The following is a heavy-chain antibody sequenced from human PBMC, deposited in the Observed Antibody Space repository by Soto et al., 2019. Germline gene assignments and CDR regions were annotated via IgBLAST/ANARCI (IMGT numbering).Heavy chain of an antibody. CDR3: ARRSGYSYGYYYYGMDV. V-gene: IGHV5-51*01. D-gene: IGHD5-18*01. CDR2: IYPGDSDT. CDR1: GNRFTRYR. J-gene: IGHJ6*02. Sequence: EFLTLSCNVSGNRFTRYRIGWVRPVPGKGLEWMGIIYPGDSDTRYSPSFQGQVTISADKSISTAYLQWSSLKASDTAMYYCARRSGYSYGYYYYGMDVWGQGTTVTVSS.